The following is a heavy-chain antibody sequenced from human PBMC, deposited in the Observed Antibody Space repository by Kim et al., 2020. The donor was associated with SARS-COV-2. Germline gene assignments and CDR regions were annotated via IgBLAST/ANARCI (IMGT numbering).Heavy chain of an antibody. Sequence: GGSLRLSCAASGFTFSSYAMSWVRQAPGKGLEWVSGLGASGVSTYYADSVKGRFTISRDNPKNTLYLQLSSLRAEDTAVYYCAKGTNGAYAALRYSDFWG. CDR2: LGASGVST. CDR1: GFTFSSYA. J-gene: IGHJ2*01. V-gene: IGHV3-23*01. CDR3: AKGTNGAYAALRYSDF. D-gene: IGHD2-8*01.